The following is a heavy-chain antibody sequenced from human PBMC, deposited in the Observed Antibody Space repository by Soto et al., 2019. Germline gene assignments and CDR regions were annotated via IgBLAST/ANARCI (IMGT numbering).Heavy chain of an antibody. Sequence: QVQLVQSGAEVKKPGASVKVSCKASGYTFTGYYMHWVRQAPGQGLEWMGWINPNSGGTNYAQKFQGRDTMTRDTSISTAYMELSRLRFDDTAVYYCARDLLPELLLAWFDPWGQGTLVTVSS. CDR2: INPNSGGT. J-gene: IGHJ5*02. CDR1: GYTFTGYY. CDR3: ARDLLPELLLAWFDP. D-gene: IGHD1-26*01. V-gene: IGHV1-2*02.